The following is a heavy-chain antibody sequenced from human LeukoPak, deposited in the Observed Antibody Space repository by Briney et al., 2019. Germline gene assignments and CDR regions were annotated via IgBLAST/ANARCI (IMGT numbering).Heavy chain of an antibody. V-gene: IGHV3-23*01. Sequence: GGSLTLSCAASGLSFSSFAMSWVRQAPARGLEWLSSMKGTGETIYADSVRGRCTLFRDGSRNTVHLQLNNLRVEDTAVYYCARASWVSTADAVRWGQGTVVTVSS. CDR3: ARASWVSTADAVR. D-gene: IGHD3-16*01. J-gene: IGHJ4*02. CDR2: MKGTGET. CDR1: GLSFSSFA.